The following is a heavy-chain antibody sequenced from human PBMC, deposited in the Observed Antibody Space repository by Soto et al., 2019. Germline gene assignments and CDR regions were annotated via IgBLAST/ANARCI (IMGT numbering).Heavy chain of an antibody. CDR2: IYHSGST. D-gene: IGHD6-6*01. CDR3: ARVVSSPWSWFDP. CDR1: GYSISSGYY. V-gene: IGHV4-38-2*02. Sequence: ETLSLTCXVSGYSISSGYYWGWIRQPPGKGLEWIGSIYHSGSTYYNPSPKSRVTISVDTSKNQFSLKLSSVTAADTAVYYCARVVSSPWSWFDPWGQGTLVTVSS. J-gene: IGHJ5*02.